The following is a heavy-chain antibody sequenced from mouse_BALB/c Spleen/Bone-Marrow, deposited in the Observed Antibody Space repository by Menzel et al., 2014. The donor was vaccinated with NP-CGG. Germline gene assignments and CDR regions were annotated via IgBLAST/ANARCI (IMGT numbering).Heavy chain of an antibody. V-gene: IGHV3-8*02. J-gene: IGHJ1*01. CDR2: ISYSGST. D-gene: IGHD2-1*01. CDR1: GDSITSGY. CDR3: ARRDYGKHFDV. Sequence: EVQVVESGPSLVKPSQTLSLTCSVTGDSITSGYWNWIRNFPGNKLEYMGHISYSGSTYYNPSLKSRISITRDTSKNQFYLQLNPVTTEDTATYYCARRDYGKHFDVWGAGTTVAVSS.